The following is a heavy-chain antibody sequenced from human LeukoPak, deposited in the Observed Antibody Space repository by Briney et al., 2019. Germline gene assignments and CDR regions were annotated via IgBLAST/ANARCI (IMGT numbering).Heavy chain of an antibody. V-gene: IGHV3-7*01. CDR2: IKQDGSEK. CDR1: GFTFSSYW. CDR3: ARDSYGSGSLKYYYYMDV. D-gene: IGHD3-10*01. J-gene: IGHJ6*03. Sequence: PGGTLRLSCAASGFTFSSYWMSWGRQAPGKGLEWVANIKQDGSEKYYVDSVEGRFTISRDNAKNSLYLQMNSLRAEDTAVYYCARDSYGSGSLKYYYYMDVWGKGTTVTVSS.